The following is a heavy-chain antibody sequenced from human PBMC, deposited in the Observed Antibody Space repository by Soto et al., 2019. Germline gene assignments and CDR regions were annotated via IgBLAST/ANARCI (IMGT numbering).Heavy chain of an antibody. CDR1: GYTFTSYD. D-gene: IGHD3-3*01. V-gene: IGHV1-8*01. CDR3: ARGERTYYDFWSGYYPGPYYGMDV. CDR2: MNPNSGNT. J-gene: IGHJ6*02. Sequence: ASVKVSCKASGYTFTSYDINWVRQATGQGLEWMGWMNPNSGNTGYAQKFQGGITMTRNTSISTAYMELSSLRSEDTAVYYCARGERTYYDFWSGYYPGPYYGMDVWGQGTTVTVSS.